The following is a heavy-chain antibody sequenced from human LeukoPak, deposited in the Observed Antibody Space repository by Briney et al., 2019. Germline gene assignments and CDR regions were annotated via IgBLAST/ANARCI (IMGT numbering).Heavy chain of an antibody. CDR1: GYTFTSYG. CDR2: ISAYNGNT. CDR3: ARMPYSSGWYWLDY. Sequence: ASVKVSCKASGYTFTSYGISWVRQAPGQGLKWMGWISAYNGNTNYAQKLQGRVTMTTDTSTSTAYMELRSLRSDDTAVYYCARMPYSSGWYWLDYWGQGTLVTVSS. J-gene: IGHJ4*02. D-gene: IGHD6-19*01. V-gene: IGHV1-18*01.